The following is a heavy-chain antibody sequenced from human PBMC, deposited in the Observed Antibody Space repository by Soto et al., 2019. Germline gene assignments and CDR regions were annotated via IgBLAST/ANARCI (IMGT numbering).Heavy chain of an antibody. Sequence: PXATLSLPFTVSGGSISSYYWSWIRQPPGKGLEWIGYIYYSGSTNYNPSLKSRVTISVDTSKNQFSLKLSSVTAADTAVYYCARVGGYCSSTSCPYYYYGMDVWGQGTTVTVSS. J-gene: IGHJ6*02. CDR2: IYYSGST. CDR1: GGSISSYY. CDR3: ARVGGYCSSTSCPYYYYGMDV. D-gene: IGHD2-2*01. V-gene: IGHV4-59*01.